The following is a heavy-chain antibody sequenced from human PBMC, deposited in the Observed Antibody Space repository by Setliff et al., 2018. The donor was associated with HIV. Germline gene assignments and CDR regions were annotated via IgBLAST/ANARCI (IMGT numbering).Heavy chain of an antibody. J-gene: IGHJ4*02. CDR2: LDSTGTS. CDR3: AGYGDYPLPKLIY. CDR1: GDSITAYY. Sequence: PSETLSLTCTVSGDSITAYYWTWIRQPPGKGLEWIGRLDSTGTSSYNPSLESRVTMSVDTSKNQVSLKLNSVTAADAAVYYCAGYGDYPLPKLIYWGQGTLVTVSS. D-gene: IGHD4-17*01. V-gene: IGHV4-4*07.